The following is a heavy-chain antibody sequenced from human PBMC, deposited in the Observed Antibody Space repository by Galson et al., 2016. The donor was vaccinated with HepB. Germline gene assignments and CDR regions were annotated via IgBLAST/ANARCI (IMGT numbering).Heavy chain of an antibody. J-gene: IGHJ3*02. Sequence: SLRLSCAASGFTFRNYAMAWVRQVPGKGLEWVSAISGSGGITDYGDSVKGQFAISRDNSKNTMYLHMNSLRVGEPALYYCEKSLASVAGPSNAFDIWGQGTMVTVAS. D-gene: IGHD6-19*01. CDR2: ISGSGGIT. CDR1: GFTFRNYA. V-gene: IGHV3-23*01. CDR3: EKSLASVAGPSNAFDI.